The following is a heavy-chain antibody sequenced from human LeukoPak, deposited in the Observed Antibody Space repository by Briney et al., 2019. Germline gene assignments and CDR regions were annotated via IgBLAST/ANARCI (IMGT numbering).Heavy chain of an antibody. V-gene: IGHV1-69*06. Sequence: SVKVSCKASGGTFSNYAISWVRQAPGQGLEWMGGIIPIFGTANYAQKFRGRVTITADKSTRTAYMELSSLRSEDTAVYYCARGRDYYDSGSFYSYFDYWGQGTLVTVSS. CDR1: GGTFSNYA. CDR3: ARGRDYYDSGSFYSYFDY. J-gene: IGHJ4*02. CDR2: IIPIFGTA. D-gene: IGHD3-10*01.